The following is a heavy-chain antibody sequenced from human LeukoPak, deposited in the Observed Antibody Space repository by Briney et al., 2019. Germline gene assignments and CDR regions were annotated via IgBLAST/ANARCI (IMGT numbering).Heavy chain of an antibody. CDR2: IYPSGGGT. CDR1: GFTFSSYA. V-gene: IGHV3-23*01. D-gene: IGHD4-23*01. CDR3: AKISPLDYGGKPWALDI. J-gene: IGHJ3*02. Sequence: GGSLRLSCAASGFTFSSYAMSWVRQTPRKGLEWVSGIYPSGGGTYYADSVKGRFTISRDNSKNTLYLQMNSLRAEDTAAYYCAKISPLDYGGKPWALDIWGQGTMVTVSS.